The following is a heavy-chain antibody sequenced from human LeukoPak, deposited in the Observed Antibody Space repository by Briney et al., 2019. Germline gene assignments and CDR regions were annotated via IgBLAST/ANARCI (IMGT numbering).Heavy chain of an antibody. CDR1: GFTLSSYW. J-gene: IGHJ5*02. Sequence: GGSLRLSCAASGFTLSSYWMHWVRQAPGKGLVWVSRINSDGSSTSYADSVKGRFTISRDNAKNTLYLQMNSLRDEDTAVYYCARASGSREWFDPWGQGTLVTVSS. V-gene: IGHV3-74*01. CDR2: INSDGSST. CDR3: ARASGSREWFDP. D-gene: IGHD1-26*01.